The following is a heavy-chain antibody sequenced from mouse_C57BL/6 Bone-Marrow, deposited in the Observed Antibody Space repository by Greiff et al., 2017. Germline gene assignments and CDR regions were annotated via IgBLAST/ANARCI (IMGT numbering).Heavy chain of an antibody. Sequence: VQLQQSGAELVRPGASVTLSCKASGYTFTDYEMHWVKQTPVHGLEWIGAIDPETGGTAYNQKFKGKAILTADKSSSTAYMELRSLTSEDSAVYYCTRDGGWLRIYYAMDYWGQGTSVTVSS. CDR1: GYTFTDYE. CDR2: IDPETGGT. CDR3: TRDGGWLRIYYAMDY. V-gene: IGHV1-15*01. D-gene: IGHD2-3*01. J-gene: IGHJ4*01.